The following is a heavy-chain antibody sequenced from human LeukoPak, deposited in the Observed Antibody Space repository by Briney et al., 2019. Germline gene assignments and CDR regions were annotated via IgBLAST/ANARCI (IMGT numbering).Heavy chain of an antibody. J-gene: IGHJ6*04. V-gene: IGHV3-21*01. CDR1: GFTFSSYS. Sequence: GGSLRLSCAASGFTFSSYSMNWVGQAPGKGLEWVSSISSSSSYIYYADSVKGRFTISRDNAKNSLYLQMNSLRAEDTAVYYCARDPLLWSRGDYYYGMDVWGKGTTVTVSS. CDR2: ISSSSSYI. CDR3: ARDPLLWSRGDYYYGMDV. D-gene: IGHD3-10*01.